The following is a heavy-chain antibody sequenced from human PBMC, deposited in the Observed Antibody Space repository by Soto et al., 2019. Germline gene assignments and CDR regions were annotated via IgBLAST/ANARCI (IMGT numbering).Heavy chain of an antibody. CDR2: IDPSDSYV. Sequence: SLKISCQASGYSFTAYWITWVRQMPGKGLEWMATIDPSDSYVDYSPSFRGHVTFSVDRSITTVYLQWNSLKASDSAMYFCTRRASSSFSQFDFWGQGALVTVSS. D-gene: IGHD2-2*01. V-gene: IGHV5-10-1*01. CDR1: GYSFTAYW. J-gene: IGHJ4*02. CDR3: TRRASSSFSQFDF.